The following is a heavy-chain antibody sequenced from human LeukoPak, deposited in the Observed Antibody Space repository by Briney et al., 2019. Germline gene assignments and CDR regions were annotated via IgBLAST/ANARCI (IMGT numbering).Heavy chain of an antibody. V-gene: IGHV3-30*18. Sequence: PGRSLRLSCAASGFSFSSFGMHWVRQAPGKGLEWVAVISYDGSSKYYADSVKGRFTVSRDNSKNTMYLQMNSLRTEDTALYYCAKRIIGTAPSHYGMDVWGQGTTVSVS. CDR3: AKRIIGTAPSHYGMDV. CDR1: GFSFSSFG. CDR2: ISYDGSSK. D-gene: IGHD1-7*01. J-gene: IGHJ6*02.